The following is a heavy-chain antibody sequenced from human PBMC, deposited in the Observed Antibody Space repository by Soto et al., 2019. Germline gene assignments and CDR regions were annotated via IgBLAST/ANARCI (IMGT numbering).Heavy chain of an antibody. D-gene: IGHD4-17*01. CDR1: GGSMSRYS. J-gene: IGHJ4*02. V-gene: IGHV4-59*01. Sequence: SETLSLTCTISGGSMSRYSCHWLRQPPGKGLEWIGYMYYSGTTDYNPSLTSRVSMSLDTSSNQFSLRLSSVIAADTAVYFCARGPTITTDFWGRGILVTVSS. CDR2: MYYSGTT. CDR3: ARGPTITTDF.